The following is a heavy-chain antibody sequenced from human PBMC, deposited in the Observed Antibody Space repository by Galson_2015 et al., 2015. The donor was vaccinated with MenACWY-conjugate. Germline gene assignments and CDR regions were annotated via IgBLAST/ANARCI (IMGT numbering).Heavy chain of an antibody. J-gene: IGHJ4*02. CDR1: GGSISSSSYY. D-gene: IGHD3-22*01. CDR3: ASLPHEITMIVVDIIFDY. Sequence: SETLSLTCTVSGGSISSSSYYWGWIRQPPGKGLEWIGSIYYSGSTYYNPSLKSRVTISVDTSKNQFSLKLSSVTAADTAVYYCASLPHEITMIVVDIIFDYWGQGTLVTVSS. V-gene: IGHV4-39*01. CDR2: IYYSGST.